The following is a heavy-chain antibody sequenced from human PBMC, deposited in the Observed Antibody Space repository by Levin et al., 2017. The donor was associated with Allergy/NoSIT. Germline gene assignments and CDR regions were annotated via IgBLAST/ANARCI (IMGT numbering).Heavy chain of an antibody. J-gene: IGHJ3*02. CDR1: GFTFSSYA. CDR2: ISGSGGST. V-gene: IGHV3-23*01. CDR3: AKARSSGFLVYAFDI. Sequence: SCAASGFTFSSYAMSWVRQAPGKGLEWVSAISGSGGSTYYADSVKGRFTISRDNSKNTLYLQMNSLRAEDTAVYYCAKARSSGFLVYAFDIWGQGTMVTVSS. D-gene: IGHD3-22*01.